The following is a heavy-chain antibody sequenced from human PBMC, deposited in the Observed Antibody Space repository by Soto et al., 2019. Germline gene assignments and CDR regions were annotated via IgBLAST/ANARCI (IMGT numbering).Heavy chain of an antibody. D-gene: IGHD3-3*01. CDR1: DHIFSNYH. CDR3: ATPGDIYEFWIGYYRTANYFDF. V-gene: IGHV1-18*01. Sequence: QLQLVQSGAEVKRPGDSVKVSCKASDHIFSNYHINWVRQAPGQGLEWMGSISGNNGNTQYAQMFQGRVTMTTEKSTNTSYMDLRSLGSDDTAVYYCATPGDIYEFWIGYYRTANYFDFGGQGSLVTVSS. J-gene: IGHJ4*02. CDR2: ISGNNGNT.